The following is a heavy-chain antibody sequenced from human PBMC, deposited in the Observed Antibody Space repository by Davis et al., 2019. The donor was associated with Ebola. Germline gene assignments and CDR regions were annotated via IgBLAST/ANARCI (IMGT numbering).Heavy chain of an antibody. D-gene: IGHD1-26*01. Sequence: AASVKVSCKASGGTFSTYDINWVRQAPGQGLEWMGRIIPMVGTATYAQKFQGRVTITADKSTSTAYMEMGGLRSEDTAVYYCARALGRYDDHWGQGTLVTVSS. V-gene: IGHV1-69*04. CDR3: ARALGRYDDH. CDR2: IIPMVGTA. CDR1: GGTFSTYD. J-gene: IGHJ4*02.